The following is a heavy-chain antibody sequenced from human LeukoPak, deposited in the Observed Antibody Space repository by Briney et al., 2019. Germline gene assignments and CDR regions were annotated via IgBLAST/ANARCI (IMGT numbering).Heavy chain of an antibody. D-gene: IGHD6-13*01. Sequence: ASVKVSCKASGGTFSSYAISWVRQAPGQGLEWMGGIIPIFGTANYAQKFQGRVTITTDESTSTAYMDLSSLRSEDTAVYYCASIAAAVKDWFDPWGQGTLVTVSS. CDR1: GGTFSSYA. V-gene: IGHV1-69*05. J-gene: IGHJ5*02. CDR2: IIPIFGTA. CDR3: ASIAAAVKDWFDP.